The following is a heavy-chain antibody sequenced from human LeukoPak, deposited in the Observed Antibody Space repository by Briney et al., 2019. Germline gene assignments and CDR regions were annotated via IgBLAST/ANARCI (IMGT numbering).Heavy chain of an antibody. D-gene: IGHD5-12*01. J-gene: IGHJ4*02. CDR2: ISAYNGNT. Sequence: ASVKVSCKASGYTFTSYGISWVRQAPGQGLEWMGWISAYNGNTNYAQKLQGRVTMTTDTSTSTVYMELRSLRSDDTAVYYCARAESGYDYDYWGQGTLVTVSS. CDR1: GYTFTSYG. CDR3: ARAESGYDYDY. V-gene: IGHV1-18*01.